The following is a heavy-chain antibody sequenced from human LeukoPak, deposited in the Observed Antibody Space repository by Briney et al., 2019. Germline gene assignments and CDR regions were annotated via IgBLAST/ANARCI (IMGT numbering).Heavy chain of an antibody. Sequence: TGGSLRLSCAGSRFSFSDYYMSWISQAPGKWLEWLAYISSSGSNTNHADSVKGRFTISRDNAKNSLYLQMNSLRAEDTAVYYCATGGGSGSNYYNGMDVWGQGTTLTVSS. D-gene: IGHD3-10*01. CDR3: ATGGGSGSNYYNGMDV. CDR1: RFSFSDYY. CDR2: ISSSGSNT. V-gene: IGHV3-11*05. J-gene: IGHJ6*02.